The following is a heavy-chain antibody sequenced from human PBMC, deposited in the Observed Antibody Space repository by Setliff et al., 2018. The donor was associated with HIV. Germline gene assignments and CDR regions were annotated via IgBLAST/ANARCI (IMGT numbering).Heavy chain of an antibody. CDR1: GDSINTEGLY. D-gene: IGHD3-10*01. J-gene: IGHJ5*02. CDR3: ARTKGGSKHGSFWDS. Sequence: PSETMSLTCTVSGDSINTEGLYWTWIRQHPATGLEWIGYIHYNGITYYNPSLESRVSISVDLSKNQFSLKLNSVTVADTAVYYCARTKGGSKHGSFWDSWGQGILVTVSS. CDR2: IHYNGIT. V-gene: IGHV4-31*03.